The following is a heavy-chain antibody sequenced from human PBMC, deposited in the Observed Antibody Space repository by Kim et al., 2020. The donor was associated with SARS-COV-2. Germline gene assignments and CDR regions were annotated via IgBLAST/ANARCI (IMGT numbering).Heavy chain of an antibody. J-gene: IGHJ4*02. Sequence: SETLSLTCTVSGGSISSGSYYWSWIRQPAGKGLEWIGRIYTSGSTNYNPSLKSRVTISVDTSKNQFSLKLSSVTAADTAVYYCARDKAAASLYYDFWSGHQDWGQGTLVTVSS. CDR1: GGSISSGSYY. D-gene: IGHD3-3*01. CDR2: IYTSGST. V-gene: IGHV4-61*02. CDR3: ARDKAAASLYYDFWSGHQD.